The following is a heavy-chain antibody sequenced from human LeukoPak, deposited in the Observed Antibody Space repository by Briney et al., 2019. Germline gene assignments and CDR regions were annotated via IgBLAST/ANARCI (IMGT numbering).Heavy chain of an antibody. CDR3: ARGRRSGYYLPANWFDP. D-gene: IGHD3-3*01. Sequence: SETLSLTCAVYGGSFSGYYWSWIRQPPGKGLEWIGGINHSGSTNYNPSLKSRVTISVDTSKNQFSLKLSSVTAADTAVYYCARGRRSGYYLPANWFDPWGQGTLVTVSS. CDR2: INHSGST. J-gene: IGHJ5*02. CDR1: GGSFSGYY. V-gene: IGHV4-34*01.